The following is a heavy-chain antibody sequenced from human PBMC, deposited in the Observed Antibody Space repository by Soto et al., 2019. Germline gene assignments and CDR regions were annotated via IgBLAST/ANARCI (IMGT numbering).Heavy chain of an antibody. Sequence: SETLSLTCAVSGGSISSGGYSWSWIRQPPGKGLEWIGYIYHSGSTYYNPSLKSRVTISVDGSKNQFSLKLSSVTAADTAVYYCARGGSSSWYYFDYWGQGTLVTVSS. V-gene: IGHV4-30-2*01. CDR1: GGSISSGGYS. CDR3: ARGGSSSWYYFDY. D-gene: IGHD6-13*01. J-gene: IGHJ4*02. CDR2: IYHSGST.